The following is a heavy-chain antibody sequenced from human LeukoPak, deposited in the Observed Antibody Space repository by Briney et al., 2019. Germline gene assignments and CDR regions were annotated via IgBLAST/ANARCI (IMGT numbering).Heavy chain of an antibody. CDR1: GGTFSRYA. J-gene: IGHJ4*02. D-gene: IGHD5-24*01. CDR2: IIPMFGIA. Sequence: SVKVSCKASGGTFSRYAISWVRQAPGQGLEWMGGIIPMFGIANYAQKFQGRVTITADESTSTAYMELSSLRSEDTAVYYCARDGPPKTSHRSRDGYNFSPVPKPPSVYYFDYWGQGTLVTVSS. V-gene: IGHV1-69*13. CDR3: ARDGPPKTSHRSRDGYNFSPVPKPPSVYYFDY.